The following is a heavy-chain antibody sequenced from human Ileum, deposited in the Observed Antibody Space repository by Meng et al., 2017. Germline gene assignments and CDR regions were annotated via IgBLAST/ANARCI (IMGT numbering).Heavy chain of an antibody. Sequence: GPGLCSLTASLSPTCTVSAGAITNKVWWSWLRKPPGKGLDGIGEINPSGSTNYNPSIKSQVTISVDKSKNKFSLKLSSVTAAATAVYYCASLRYNWNYSADYWGQGTLVTAPQ. D-gene: IGHD1-7*01. J-gene: IGHJ4*02. CDR2: INPSGST. CDR3: ASLRYNWNYSADY. CDR1: AGAITNKVW. V-gene: IGHV4-4*03.